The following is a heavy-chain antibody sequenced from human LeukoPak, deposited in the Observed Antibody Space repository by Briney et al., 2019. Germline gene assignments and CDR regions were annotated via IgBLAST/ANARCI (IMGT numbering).Heavy chain of an antibody. D-gene: IGHD2-15*01. V-gene: IGHV4-34*01. Sequence: SETLSLTYAVYGGSFSGYYWSWIRQPPGKGLEWIGEINHSGSTNYNPSLKSRVTISVDTSKNQFSLKLSSVTAADTAVYYCARGGRIVVVVAAPGHWFDPWGQGTLVTVSS. J-gene: IGHJ5*02. CDR3: ARGGRIVVVVAAPGHWFDP. CDR1: GGSFSGYY. CDR2: INHSGST.